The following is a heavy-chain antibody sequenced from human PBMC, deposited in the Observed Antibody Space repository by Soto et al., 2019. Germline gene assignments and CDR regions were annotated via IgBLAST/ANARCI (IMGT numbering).Heavy chain of an antibody. CDR1: GFTFSNHA. V-gene: IGHV3-23*01. J-gene: IGHJ4*02. D-gene: IGHD1-1*01. Sequence: PGGSLRLSCAASGFTFSNHAMSWVRQAPGKGLEWVSAVSGGGGSSFYADSVKGRFTISRDNSKNTLYLQMNSLRAEDTAVYYCAKRSLAGTLFFDYWGQGTLVTVSS. CDR2: VSGGGGSS. CDR3: AKRSLAGTLFFDY.